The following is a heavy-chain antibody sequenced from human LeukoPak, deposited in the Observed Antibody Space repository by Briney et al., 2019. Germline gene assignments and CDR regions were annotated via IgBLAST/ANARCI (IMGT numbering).Heavy chain of an antibody. V-gene: IGHV4-59*01. CDR3: ARGLSGSSWYFDY. CDR1: GGSISSYY. J-gene: IGHJ4*02. D-gene: IGHD6-13*01. Sequence: SETLSLTCTVSGGSISSYYWSWIRQPPGKGLEWIGYIYYSGSTNYNPSLKSRVTISVDTSKNQFSLKLSSVTAADTAVYYCARGLSGSSWYFDYWGQGTLVTVSS. CDR2: IYYSGST.